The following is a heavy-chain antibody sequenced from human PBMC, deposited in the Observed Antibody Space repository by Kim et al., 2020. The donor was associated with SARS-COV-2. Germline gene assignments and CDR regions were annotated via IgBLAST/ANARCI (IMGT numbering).Heavy chain of an antibody. Sequence: GGSLRLSCAVFGFTFSSYGMHWVRQAPGKGLEWVAVISYDGSNKYYAESVKGRFTISRDNSKNTLYLQMNSLRAEDTAVYYCAKDPPVSRDFGYWGQGTLVTVSP. V-gene: IGHV3-30*18. CDR1: GFTFSSYG. CDR2: ISYDGSNK. CDR3: AKDPPVSRDFGY. D-gene: IGHD4-4*01. J-gene: IGHJ4*02.